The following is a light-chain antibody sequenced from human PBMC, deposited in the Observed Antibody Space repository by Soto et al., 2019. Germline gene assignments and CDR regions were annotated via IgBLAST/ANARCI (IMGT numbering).Light chain of an antibody. Sequence: EIVLTQSPGTLSLSPGERATLSCRASQSVSSSYLAWYQQKPGQDPRLLIYGASSRATGIPDRFSGSGSGTDFTLTISRLEPEDFAVYYCQQYGSSALTFGGGIKVEIK. CDR1: QSVSSSY. CDR2: GAS. J-gene: IGKJ4*01. V-gene: IGKV3-20*01. CDR3: QQYGSSALT.